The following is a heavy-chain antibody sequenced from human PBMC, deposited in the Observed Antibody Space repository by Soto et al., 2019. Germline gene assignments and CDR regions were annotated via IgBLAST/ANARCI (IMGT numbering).Heavy chain of an antibody. CDR3: ARVPDY. J-gene: IGHJ4*02. D-gene: IGHD2-2*01. V-gene: IGHV4-30-2*01. CDR2: MYHSGNT. CDR1: GGSISNGGYS. Sequence: QLQLQESGSGLVKPSQTLSVTCAVSGGSISNGGYSWSWIRQPPGKGLEWIGYMYHSGNTYYNPSLKSRVTISIDRSKNQFSLKLSSVTAADTAVYSCARVPDYWGQGILVTVSS.